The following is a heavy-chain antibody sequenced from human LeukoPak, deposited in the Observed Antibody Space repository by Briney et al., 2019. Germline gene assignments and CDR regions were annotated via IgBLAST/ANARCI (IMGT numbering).Heavy chain of an antibody. CDR2: IRYDGSNK. J-gene: IGHJ4*02. V-gene: IGHV3-30*02. D-gene: IGHD3-3*01. CDR3: AKTKGDYEYWSGYYKYYFDS. Sequence: GGSLRLSCAASGFTFSSYGMHWVRQAPGKGLEWVAFIRYDGSNKYCADSVKGRFTISRDNSKNTLYLQMNSLRAEDTAFYYCAKTKGDYEYWSGYYKYYFDSWGQGTLVTVSS. CDR1: GFTFSSYG.